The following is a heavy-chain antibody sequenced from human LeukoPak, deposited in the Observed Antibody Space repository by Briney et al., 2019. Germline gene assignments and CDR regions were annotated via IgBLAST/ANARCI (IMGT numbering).Heavy chain of an antibody. Sequence: SVKVSCKASGGTFSSYAISWVRQAPGQGLEWMGGIIPIFGTANYAQKFQGRVTITADKSTSTAYMELSSLRSEDTAVYYCARDRYGYCSGGSCYAYWGQGTLVTVSS. D-gene: IGHD2-15*01. CDR3: ARDRYGYCSGGSCYAY. J-gene: IGHJ4*02. CDR1: GGTFSSYA. CDR2: IIPIFGTA. V-gene: IGHV1-69*06.